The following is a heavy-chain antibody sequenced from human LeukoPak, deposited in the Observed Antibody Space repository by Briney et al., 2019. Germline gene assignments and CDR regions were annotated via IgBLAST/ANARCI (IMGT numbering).Heavy chain of an antibody. CDR2: INAGNGNT. CDR1: GYTFTSYA. D-gene: IGHD5-24*01. J-gene: IGHJ4*02. Sequence: ASVKVSCKASGYTFTSYAMHWVRQAPGQRLEWMGWINAGNGNTKYSQKFQGRVTITRDTSASTAYMELSSLRSEDTAVYYCARIARIESVFDYWGQGTLVTVSS. V-gene: IGHV1-3*01. CDR3: ARIARIESVFDY.